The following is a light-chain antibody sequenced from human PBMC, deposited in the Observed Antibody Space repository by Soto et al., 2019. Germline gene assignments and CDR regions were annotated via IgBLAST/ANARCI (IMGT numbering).Light chain of an antibody. CDR1: QSVGNN. Sequence: EIVMTQSPATLSVSPGERVTLSCRASQSVGNNLAWYQQKTGQVPRLLIHGASTRATGIPARFSGSGSGTEFTLTISSLQSEDFAIYYCQHRSDWPWTFGQGTKVDIK. CDR3: QHRSDWPWT. CDR2: GAS. V-gene: IGKV3-15*01. J-gene: IGKJ1*01.